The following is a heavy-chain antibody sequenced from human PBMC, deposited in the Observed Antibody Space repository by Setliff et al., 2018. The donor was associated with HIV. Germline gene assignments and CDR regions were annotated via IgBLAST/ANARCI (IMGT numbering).Heavy chain of an antibody. CDR3: ARGGGYGDY. D-gene: IGHD6-25*01. CDR2: ISYDGSNK. Sequence: GGSLRLSCAASGFTFSSYAMHWVRQAPGKGLEWVAVISYDGSNKYYADSVKGRFTISRDNSKNTLYLQMNSLGAEDTAVYYCARGGGYGDYWGQGTLVTVSS. J-gene: IGHJ4*02. CDR1: GFTFSSYA. V-gene: IGHV3-30*04.